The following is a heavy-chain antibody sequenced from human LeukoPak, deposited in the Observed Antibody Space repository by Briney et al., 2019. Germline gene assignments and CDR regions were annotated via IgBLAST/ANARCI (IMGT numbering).Heavy chain of an antibody. CDR1: GFPYSSYE. CDR2: IRCSGSTR. D-gene: IGHD1-1*01. CDR3: ARDATAHY. J-gene: IGHJ4*02. V-gene: IGHV3-48*03. Sequence: GGSLRLSCAASGFPYSSYEMMWVRQARGKGLEGLTYIRCSGSTRYHADSEKRRFPISRDNAKNSLYLKINSLRDDDTSVYFGARDATAHYWGQGTLVTVSS.